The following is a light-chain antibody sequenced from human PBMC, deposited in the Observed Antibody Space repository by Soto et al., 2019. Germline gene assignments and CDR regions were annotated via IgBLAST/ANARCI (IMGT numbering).Light chain of an antibody. CDR1: SSDVGGYNY. Sequence: QSALTQPASVSGSPGQSITISCTGTSSDVGGYNYVSWYQQHPGKAPKLLIYDVSNRPSGVSNRFSGSKSCNTASLTISGLQAADEADYYCSSYTSSTTVVFGGGTKLTVL. V-gene: IGLV2-14*01. CDR3: SSYTSSTTVV. CDR2: DVS. J-gene: IGLJ2*01.